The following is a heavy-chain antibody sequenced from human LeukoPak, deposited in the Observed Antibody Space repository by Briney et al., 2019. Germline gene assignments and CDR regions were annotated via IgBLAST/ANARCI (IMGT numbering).Heavy chain of an antibody. Sequence: HGGSLRLSCAGSGFTFSSNPLSWVRQAPGKGLEWVSAINPSGGNTYYADSVRGRFTISRDNSKNTLYLQMNTLRAEDTAVYYCATTKQARRYFDYWGQGTLVTVSS. J-gene: IGHJ4*02. D-gene: IGHD1-1*01. CDR2: INPSGGNT. V-gene: IGHV3-23*01. CDR1: GFTFSSNP. CDR3: ATTKQARRYFDY.